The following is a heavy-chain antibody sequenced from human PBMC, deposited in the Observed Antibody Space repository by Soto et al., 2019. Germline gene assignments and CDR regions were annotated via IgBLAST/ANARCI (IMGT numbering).Heavy chain of an antibody. CDR1: GGSFSNYY. Sequence: PSETLSLTCAVCGGSFSNYYWSWIRQPPGKGLGWIGEINHSGSTNYNPSLQSRVTISVDTSKNQFSLKLSSVTAADTAVYYCARGKPRYCSSNSCYTAPGLVYWGQGILVTVSS. D-gene: IGHD2-2*02. V-gene: IGHV4-34*01. CDR2: INHSGST. J-gene: IGHJ4*02. CDR3: ARGKPRYCSSNSCYTAPGLVY.